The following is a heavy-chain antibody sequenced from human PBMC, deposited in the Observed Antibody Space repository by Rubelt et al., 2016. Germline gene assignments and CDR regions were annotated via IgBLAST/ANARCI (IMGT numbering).Heavy chain of an antibody. D-gene: IGHD6-19*01. CDR2: VKQDGSDK. CDR1: GFTFSSHY. J-gene: IGHJ3*02. CDR3: ASEATVAGTDDAFDI. Sequence: EVQLVESGGGLVQPGRSLRLSCAASGFTFSSHYMTWVRQAPGKGLEWVANVKQDGSDKHYVESVKGRFTVSRDNAKNSLYMQMTSLRAEDTVVYYCASEATVAGTDDAFDIWGQGTMVTVSS. V-gene: IGHV3-7*01.